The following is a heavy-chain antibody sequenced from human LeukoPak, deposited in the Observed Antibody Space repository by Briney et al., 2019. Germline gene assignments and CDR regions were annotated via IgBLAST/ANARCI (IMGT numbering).Heavy chain of an antibody. D-gene: IGHD3-3*01. CDR1: GFIFSNYG. CDR2: ISASGSAT. J-gene: IGHJ4*02. V-gene: IGHV3-23*01. Sequence: GGSLRLSCAASGFIFSNYGMNWVRQAPGKGLGWVAAISASGSATSYADSVRGRFTISRDNSKSTTYLQMNSLRAEDTAVFYCARDQYDTWSRRGNFDSWGQGTLVIVSS. CDR3: ARDQYDTWSRRGNFDS.